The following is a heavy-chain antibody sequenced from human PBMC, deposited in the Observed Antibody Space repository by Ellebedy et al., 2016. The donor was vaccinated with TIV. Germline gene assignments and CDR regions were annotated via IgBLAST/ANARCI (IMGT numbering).Heavy chain of an antibody. CDR3: ARGRYCSSSSRGFLDY. D-gene: IGHD2-2*01. CDR1: GFTFTTYW. J-gene: IGHJ4*02. CDR2: IKQDGSEK. Sequence: PGGPLRLSCAASGFTFTTYWMTWVRQAPGKGLEWVANIKQDGSEKYYVDSVKGRFTISRDNANSLLYLQMNSLGAEDTAVYYCARGRYCSSSSRGFLDYWGQGTLITVSS. V-gene: IGHV3-7*03.